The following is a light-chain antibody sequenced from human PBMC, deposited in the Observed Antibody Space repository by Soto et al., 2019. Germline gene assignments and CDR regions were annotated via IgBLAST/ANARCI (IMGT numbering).Light chain of an antibody. Sequence: DIQMTQSPSSLSASVGDRVTITCQASQDISNYLNWYQQKPGKAPKLLIYDASNLETGVPSRFSGSGSGTVFTFTIRSLQPEDIETYYCQQYDNLLSFGQGTRLEIK. V-gene: IGKV1-33*01. CDR2: DAS. CDR3: QQYDNLLS. J-gene: IGKJ5*01. CDR1: QDISNY.